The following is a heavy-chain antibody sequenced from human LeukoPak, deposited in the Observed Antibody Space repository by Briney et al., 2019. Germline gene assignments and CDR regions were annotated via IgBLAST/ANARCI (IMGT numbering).Heavy chain of an antibody. Sequence: ASVKVSCKASGGTFSSYAISWVRQAPGQGLEWMGRIIPILGIANYAQKFQGRVTITADKSTSTAYMELSSLRSEDTAVYYCARDQAAAGPMGNWGQGTLVTVSS. D-gene: IGHD6-13*01. V-gene: IGHV1-69*04. J-gene: IGHJ4*02. CDR1: GGTFSSYA. CDR3: ARDQAAAGPMGN. CDR2: IIPILGIA.